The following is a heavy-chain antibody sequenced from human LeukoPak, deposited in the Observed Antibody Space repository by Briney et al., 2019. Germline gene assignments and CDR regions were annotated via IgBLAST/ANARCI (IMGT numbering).Heavy chain of an antibody. J-gene: IGHJ4*02. CDR3: AKDSANWGSHFDY. CDR2: ISGSGSGGST. V-gene: IGHV3-23*01. Sequence: GGSLRLSCAASGFTFSSYAMSWVRQAPGKGLEWVSAISGSGSGGSTYYADSVKGRFTIFRDNSQSTLYLHMSSLRAEDTAVYYCAKDSANWGSHFDYWGQGTLVTVSS. D-gene: IGHD7-27*01. CDR1: GFTFSSYA.